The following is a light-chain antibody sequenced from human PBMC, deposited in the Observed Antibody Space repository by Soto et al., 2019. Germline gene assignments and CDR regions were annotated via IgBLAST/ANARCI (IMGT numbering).Light chain of an antibody. Sequence: EAVMTQSAATLSVSPGERATLSCRASQSVRSYVAWYQQKPGQAPRLLIYGASTRATGIPARFSGSGSGTEFTLTISSLQSEDFAVYYCQQYNNWPPWTFGQGTKVDIK. CDR1: QSVRSY. CDR3: QQYNNWPPWT. CDR2: GAS. J-gene: IGKJ1*01. V-gene: IGKV3-15*01.